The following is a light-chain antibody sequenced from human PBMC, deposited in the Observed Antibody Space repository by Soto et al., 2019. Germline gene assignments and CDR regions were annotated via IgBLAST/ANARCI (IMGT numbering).Light chain of an antibody. Sequence: EVVMRQSPATLSVSPGEGATLSCRASQGIGDTLAWYQQKPGQAPRLLIYDASNRTTGIPARFSGSGSGTDFTLTISSLEPEDFAVYYCQQRSTWPRWTFGQGTKVDIK. J-gene: IGKJ1*01. CDR2: DAS. V-gene: IGKV3-11*01. CDR1: QGIGDT. CDR3: QQRSTWPRWT.